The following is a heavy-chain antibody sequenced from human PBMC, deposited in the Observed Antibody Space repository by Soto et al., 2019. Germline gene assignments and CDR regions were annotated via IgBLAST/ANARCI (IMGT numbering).Heavy chain of an antibody. CDR1: GFTFSSHW. V-gene: IGHV3-7*01. Sequence: GGSLRHSCAASGFTFSSHWMTWVRQAPGKGLEWVANIKQDGSERYYVDSVKGRFSISRDNAESSLFLQMTGLRAEDTAVYYCAREDTYGLYVDYWGQGTLVTVSS. CDR3: AREDTYGLYVDY. CDR2: IKQDGSER. D-gene: IGHD5-18*01. J-gene: IGHJ4*02.